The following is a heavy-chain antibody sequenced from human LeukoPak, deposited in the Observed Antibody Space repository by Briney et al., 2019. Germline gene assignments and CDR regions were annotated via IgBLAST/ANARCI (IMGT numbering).Heavy chain of an antibody. Sequence: GRSLRLSCAASGFTFSSYAMHWVRQAPGKGLEWVAVISYDGSNKYYADSVKGRLTISRDNSKNTLYLQMNSLRAEDTAVYYCARDRTAANYYYYYMDVWGKGTTVTVSS. D-gene: IGHD1-1*01. CDR2: ISYDGSNK. CDR3: ARDRTAANYYYYYMDV. CDR1: GFTFSSYA. J-gene: IGHJ6*03. V-gene: IGHV3-30*04.